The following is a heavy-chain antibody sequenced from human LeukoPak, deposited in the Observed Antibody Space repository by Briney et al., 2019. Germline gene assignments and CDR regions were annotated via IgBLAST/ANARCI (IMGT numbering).Heavy chain of an antibody. Sequence: GGSLRLSCAASGFTFSSYWMSWVRQAPGTGLEWVANINPAGSETFHVDPVKGRFSISRDHAKNLVYLQMNSLRAEDTAVYYCATFGLVAALDLWGQGTLVTVSS. J-gene: IGHJ4*02. CDR3: ATFGLVAALDL. V-gene: IGHV3-7*01. CDR2: INPAGSET. D-gene: IGHD5-12*01. CDR1: GFTFSSYW.